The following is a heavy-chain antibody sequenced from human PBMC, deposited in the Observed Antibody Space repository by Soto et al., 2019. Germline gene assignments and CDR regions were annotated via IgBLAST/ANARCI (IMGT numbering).Heavy chain of an antibody. CDR2: IYYSGST. CDR1: GDSISSYY. D-gene: IGHD6-13*01. V-gene: IGHV4-59*01. CDR3: ASVWYSRRWYYRKIDSWFDP. Sequence: PSETLSLTCAVSGDSISSYYWNWIRQPPGKGLEWIGYIYYSGSTNYNPSLKSRVTISVDTSKNQVSLKLSSVTAADTAVYYCASVWYSRRWYYRKIDSWFDPLGQGNLVTVSS. J-gene: IGHJ5*02.